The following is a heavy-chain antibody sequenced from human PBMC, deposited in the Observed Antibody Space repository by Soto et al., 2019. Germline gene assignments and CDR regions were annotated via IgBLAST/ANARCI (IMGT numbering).Heavy chain of an antibody. J-gene: IGHJ5*02. CDR2: ISPSSGET. V-gene: IGHV1-18*01. CDR1: GYSFSSYG. Sequence: QVQLVQSGPEVKKPGASVKVSCKASGYSFSSYGITWVRQAPGQGLEWMGWISPSSGETNYAQKFQGRVTVTTDTSTTTTYLELRSLKSDDTAVYYSARDWHPRFDPWGPGTLVTVPS. CDR3: ARDWHPRFDP.